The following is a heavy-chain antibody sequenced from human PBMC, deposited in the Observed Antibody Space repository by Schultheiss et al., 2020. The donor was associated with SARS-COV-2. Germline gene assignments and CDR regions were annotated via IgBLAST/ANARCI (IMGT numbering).Heavy chain of an antibody. V-gene: IGHV3-23*01. CDR3: AKDDSGGWYALPDY. Sequence: GGSLRLSCAACGFTFSSYDMHWVRQATGKGLEWVSAIGGSGGNTYYADSVKGRFAISRDNSKNTLYLQMNSLRAEDTAVYYCAKDDSGGWYALPDYWGQGTLVTVSS. CDR1: GFTFSSYD. CDR2: IGGSGGNT. J-gene: IGHJ4*02. D-gene: IGHD6-19*01.